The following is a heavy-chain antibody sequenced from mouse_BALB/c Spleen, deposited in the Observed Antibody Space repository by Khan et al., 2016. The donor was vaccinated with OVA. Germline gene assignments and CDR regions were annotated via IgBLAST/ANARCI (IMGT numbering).Heavy chain of an antibody. V-gene: IGHV7-3*02. CDR1: GFTFTDYY. CDR3: ARETVVDIYWYFDV. D-gene: IGHD1-1*01. Sequence: EVELVESGGGLVQPGGSLRLSCATSGFTFTDYYMSWVRQPPGKALEWLGFIRNKANGYTTEYSASVKGRFTISRANSQSGLYLQMHTPSAEDSATYYCARETVVDIYWYFDVWGAGTTVTVSS. CDR2: IRNKANGYTT. J-gene: IGHJ1*01.